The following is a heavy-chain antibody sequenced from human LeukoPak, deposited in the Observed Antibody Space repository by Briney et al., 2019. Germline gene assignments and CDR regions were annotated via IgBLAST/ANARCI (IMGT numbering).Heavy chain of an antibody. J-gene: IGHJ6*02. V-gene: IGHV4-34*01. CDR2: INHSGST. Sequence: NPSEALSLTCAVYGGSFSGYYWNWIRQSPGKGLEWIAEINHSGSTNYNPSLKSRVTISVDTSKNQFSLKLSSVTAADTAVYYCARGEAAPYGDYYYGMDVWGQGTTVTVSS. CDR3: ARGEAAPYGDYYYGMDV. CDR1: GGSFSGYY. D-gene: IGHD4-17*01.